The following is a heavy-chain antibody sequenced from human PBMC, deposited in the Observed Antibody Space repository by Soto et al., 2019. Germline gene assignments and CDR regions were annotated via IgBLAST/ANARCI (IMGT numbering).Heavy chain of an antibody. CDR1: GGTFSSYA. Sequence: QVQLVQSGAEVKKPGSSVKVSCKASGGTFSSYAISWVRQAPGQGLEWMGGIIPIFGTANYAQKFQGRVTITADESTSTAYMELSSLRSEDTAVYYCARGKEGSSWYFDYYYYGMDVWGQGTTVTVSS. CDR2: IIPIFGTA. J-gene: IGHJ6*02. D-gene: IGHD6-13*01. CDR3: ARGKEGSSWYFDYYYYGMDV. V-gene: IGHV1-69*01.